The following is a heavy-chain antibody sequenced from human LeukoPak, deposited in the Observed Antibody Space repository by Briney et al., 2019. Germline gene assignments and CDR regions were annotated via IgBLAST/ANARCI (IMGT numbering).Heavy chain of an antibody. D-gene: IGHD5-12*01. CDR3: ARVGYSGYDYYYYNYMDV. V-gene: IGHV3-53*01. J-gene: IGHJ6*03. Sequence: PGGSLRLSCATSELTVSSNYMTWVRQAPGKGLEWVSVIYSGGSIYYADSVKGRFTISRDNPKNTVYLQMHNLRAEDTAVYYCARVGYSGYDYYYYNYMDVWGKGTTVTVSS. CDR2: IYSGGSI. CDR1: ELTVSSNY.